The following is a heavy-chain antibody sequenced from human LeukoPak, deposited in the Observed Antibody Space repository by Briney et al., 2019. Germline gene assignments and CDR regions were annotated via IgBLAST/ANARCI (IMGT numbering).Heavy chain of an antibody. Sequence: PSGTLSLTCTVSGGSISSYYWSWIRQPAGKGLEWIGRIYTSGSTNYNPSLKSRVTMSVDTSKNQFSLKLSSVTAADTAVYYCARDWGITIFGESYEWFDPWGQGTLVTVSS. D-gene: IGHD3-3*01. J-gene: IGHJ5*02. CDR1: GGSISSYY. CDR2: IYTSGST. CDR3: ARDWGITIFGESYEWFDP. V-gene: IGHV4-4*07.